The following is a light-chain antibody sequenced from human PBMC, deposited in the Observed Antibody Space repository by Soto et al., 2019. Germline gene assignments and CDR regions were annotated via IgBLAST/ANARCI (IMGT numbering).Light chain of an antibody. CDR3: QQYYSYPWT. CDR2: AAS. V-gene: IGKV1-8*01. CDR1: KGIGSN. J-gene: IGKJ1*01. Sequence: AIRITHPPSHLSEPPGAKVTTTFRPGKGIGSNLAWYQQKPGKAPKLLIYAASTLQSGVPSRFSGSGSGTDFTLTISCLQSEDFATYYCQQYYSYPWTFGQGTKVEIK.